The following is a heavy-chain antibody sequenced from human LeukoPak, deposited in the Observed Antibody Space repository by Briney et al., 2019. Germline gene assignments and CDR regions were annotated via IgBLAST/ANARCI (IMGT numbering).Heavy chain of an antibody. V-gene: IGHV1-2*02. CDR3: ARTRQPSPHFDY. J-gene: IGHJ4*02. Sequence: ASVKVSCKASGYTFTGYYMHWVRRAPGQGLEWMGWINPNSGGTNYAQKFQGRVTMTRDTSISTAYMELSRLRSDDTAVYYCARTRQPSPHFDYWGQGTLVTVSS. CDR1: GYTFTGYY. D-gene: IGHD5-18*01. CDR2: INPNSGGT.